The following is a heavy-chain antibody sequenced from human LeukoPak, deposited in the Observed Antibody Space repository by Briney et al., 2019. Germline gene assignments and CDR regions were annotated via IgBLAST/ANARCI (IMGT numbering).Heavy chain of an antibody. V-gene: IGHV3-30*02. CDR2: IRYDGSNK. D-gene: IGHD3-3*01. CDR3: ARSTPLLIFGVVLGAFDI. Sequence: GGSLRLSCAASGFIFSSYGMHWVRQAPGKGLEWVAFIRYDGSNKYYADSVKGRFTISRDNSKNSLYLQMNSLRSEDTAVYYCARSTPLLIFGVVLGAFDIWGQGTMVTVSS. J-gene: IGHJ3*02. CDR1: GFIFSSYG.